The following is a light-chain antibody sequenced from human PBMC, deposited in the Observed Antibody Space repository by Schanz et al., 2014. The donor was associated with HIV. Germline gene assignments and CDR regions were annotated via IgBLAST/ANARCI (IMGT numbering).Light chain of an antibody. V-gene: IGLV2-14*03. CDR2: DVT. J-gene: IGLJ2*01. Sequence: QSALTQPASVSGSPGQSITISCTGTSSDVGADNSVSWYQQHPGRAPRLLVYDVTYRPSGVSNRFSGSKSGNTASLTISGLQAEDEADYYCSSYTSTSTPVVFGGGTKLTVL. CDR3: SSYTSTSTPVV. CDR1: SSDVGADNS.